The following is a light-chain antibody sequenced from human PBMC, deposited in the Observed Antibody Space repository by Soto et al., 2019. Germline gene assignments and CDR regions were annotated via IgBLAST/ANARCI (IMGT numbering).Light chain of an antibody. Sequence: DIQMTQSPATLSGSVGDRVTITCRASQTISSWLAWYQQKPGKEPKILIYKASTLKSGVPSRFSGTGSGTELTLTISSLQPDDFATYYCQHYNSYSEAFGQGTKVDIK. CDR2: KAS. V-gene: IGKV1-5*03. CDR1: QTISSW. CDR3: QHYNSYSEA. J-gene: IGKJ1*01.